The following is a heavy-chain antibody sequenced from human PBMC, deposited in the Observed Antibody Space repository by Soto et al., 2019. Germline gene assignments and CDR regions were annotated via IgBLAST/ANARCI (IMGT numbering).Heavy chain of an antibody. CDR2: IVPISGIA. Sequence: QVQLVQSGAEMKKPGSSVKVSCKASGDIFGSYAMSWVRQAPGQGLQWMGGIVPISGIANYAQKFQGRVTITADKSTTTAYMELTNVGSDDTAVYFCARGRHAGEPWTFAYWGQGTLVTVSS. CDR3: ARGRHAGEPWTFAY. CDR1: GDIFGSYA. V-gene: IGHV1-69*17. J-gene: IGHJ4*02. D-gene: IGHD2-21*01.